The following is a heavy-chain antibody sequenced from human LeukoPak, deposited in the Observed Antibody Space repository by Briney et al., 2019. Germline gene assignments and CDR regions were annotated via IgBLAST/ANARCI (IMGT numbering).Heavy chain of an antibody. CDR2: INHSGST. V-gene: IGHV4-34*01. D-gene: IGHD2-21*01. Sequence: SETLSLTCAVYGGSFSGYYWSWIRQPPGKGLEWIGEINHSGSTNYNPSLKSRVTISVDTSKNQFSLKLTSVTAADTAVYYCARQGLLFEYWGQGTLVTVPS. CDR1: GGSFSGYY. J-gene: IGHJ4*02. CDR3: ARQGLLFEY.